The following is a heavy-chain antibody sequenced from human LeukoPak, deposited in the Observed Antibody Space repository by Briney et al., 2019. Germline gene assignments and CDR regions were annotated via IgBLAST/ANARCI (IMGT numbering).Heavy chain of an antibody. D-gene: IGHD3-10*01. CDR1: GFTFSNYA. V-gene: IGHV3-23*01. CDR2: TSTSGAST. J-gene: IGHJ3*02. CDR3: AKYSSWDPYYGAFDI. Sequence: GGSLRLSCAASGFTFSNYAMSWVRQAPGRGLEWVSSTSTSGASTYYADSVKGRSTISRGNSKNTLSLQVNSLRAEDTAVYYCAKYSSWDPYYGAFDIWGQGTMVTVSS.